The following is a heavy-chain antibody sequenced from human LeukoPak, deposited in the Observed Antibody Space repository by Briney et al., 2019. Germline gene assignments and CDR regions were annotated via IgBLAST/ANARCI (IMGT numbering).Heavy chain of an antibody. Sequence: SETLSLTCTVSGGSITSTSYSWGWIRQPPGKGLEWIGSIFHSGSTYYSPSLKSRVTISVDTSENHFSLKMSPVTAADTAVYYCAGRAIFGVDRSFDYWGQGTLVTVSS. CDR2: IFHSGST. D-gene: IGHD3-3*01. J-gene: IGHJ4*02. V-gene: IGHV4-39*02. CDR1: GGSITSTSYS. CDR3: AGRAIFGVDRSFDY.